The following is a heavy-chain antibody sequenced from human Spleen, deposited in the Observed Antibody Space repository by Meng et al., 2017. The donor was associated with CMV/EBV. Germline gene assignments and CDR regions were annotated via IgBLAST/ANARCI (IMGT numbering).Heavy chain of an antibody. J-gene: IGHJ4*02. Sequence: GESLKISCAASRFTFSDYCMNWIRQAPGKGLEWVGVIWFDGTKKYYGDSVKGRFTISRDNSKSTLYLQMNSLRAEDTAVYYCAKDVIDWSGPQYYLDMWGQGSLVTVSS. CDR3: AKDVIDWSGPQYYLDM. CDR1: RFTFSDYC. CDR2: IWFDGTKK. D-gene: IGHD3-3*01. V-gene: IGHV3-33*06.